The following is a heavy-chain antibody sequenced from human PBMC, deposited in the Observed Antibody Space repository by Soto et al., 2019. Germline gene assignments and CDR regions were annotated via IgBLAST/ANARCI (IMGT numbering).Heavy chain of an antibody. CDR1: GVSVSSGNSY. D-gene: IGHD2-21*02. Sequence: SETLSLTCTFSGVSVSSGNSYLNWIRQPPGKGLEWIGYISYSGTTNYNPSLKSRLTISIDTSNNQFSLELGSVTAADTAVYYCARAPGGNSYFDFWGQGALVTVSS. J-gene: IGHJ4*02. V-gene: IGHV4-61*01. CDR2: ISYSGTT. CDR3: ARAPGGNSYFDF.